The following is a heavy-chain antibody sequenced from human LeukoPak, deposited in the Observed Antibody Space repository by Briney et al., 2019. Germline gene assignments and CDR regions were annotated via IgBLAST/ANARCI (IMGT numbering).Heavy chain of an antibody. CDR2: INPSVAST. CDR3: ASVRSRGRTSRGDAVAI. Sequence: ASVKVSCKASGYTFSSYFMHWLRQAPGQGLEWMGIINPSVASTSYAQKFQGRVTMTRDTFTSTVCMELSSLTSEETAGYYIASVRSRGRTSRGDAVAIWGQGKMVTVSS. J-gene: IGHJ3*02. CDR1: GYTFSSYF. V-gene: IGHV1-46*01. D-gene: IGHD2-2*01.